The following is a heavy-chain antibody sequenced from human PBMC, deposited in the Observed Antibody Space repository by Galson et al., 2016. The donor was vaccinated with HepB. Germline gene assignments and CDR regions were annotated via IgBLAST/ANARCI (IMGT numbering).Heavy chain of an antibody. V-gene: IGHV1-46*01. D-gene: IGHD6-13*01. CDR1: EFTFTNYR. CDR3: MSYSDAWYSGF. Sequence: SVKVSCKASEFTFTNYRMHWVRQAPGQGLEWMGMIDPSGGSTVYAQKFQGRVTISRDNAKNSVYLQMNSLRGDDTAVYYCMSYSDAWYSGFWGQGTLVTVSS. CDR2: IDPSGGST. J-gene: IGHJ4*02.